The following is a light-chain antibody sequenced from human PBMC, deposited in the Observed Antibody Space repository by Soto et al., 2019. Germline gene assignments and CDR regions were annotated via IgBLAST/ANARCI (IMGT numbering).Light chain of an antibody. Sequence: EIVLTQSPATLSLSPGERATLSCRASPSVTNYLAWYQQKPGQAPRLVIYGAFNRATGIPARFSGSGSGTDFTLTISGLQSEDFAVYCCQQYDKWPPTFGGGTKVEIK. CDR1: PSVTNY. V-gene: IGKV3D-15*01. CDR3: QQYDKWPPT. J-gene: IGKJ4*01. CDR2: GAF.